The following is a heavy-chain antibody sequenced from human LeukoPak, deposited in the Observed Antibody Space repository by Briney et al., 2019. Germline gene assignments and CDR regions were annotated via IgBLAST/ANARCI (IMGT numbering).Heavy chain of an antibody. V-gene: IGHV3-74*01. J-gene: IGHJ4*02. CDR3: ARDSSGWGFDY. CDR1: GFTFSTYW. D-gene: IGHD6-25*01. Sequence: GGSLRLSCAASGFTFSTYWMHWVRQAPGKGLVWVSGIRSDGSSTIYADSVKGRFTISRDNARNTLYLQVNSLRAEDTAVFYCARDSSGWGFDYWGQGSLVTVSS. CDR2: IRSDGSST.